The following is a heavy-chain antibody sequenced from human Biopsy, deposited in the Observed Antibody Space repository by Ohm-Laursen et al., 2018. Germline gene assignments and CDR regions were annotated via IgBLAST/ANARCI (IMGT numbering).Heavy chain of an antibody. Sequence: SSLRLSCAAPDFTFDDYAMSLVRQRPGKGLEWVSGITWNSGHIAYADSVKGRFTISRDNAKNVLWLQMNSLRVDDTAMYYCVKDIRRYFYGMDVWGQGTTVTVS. CDR1: DFTFDDYA. D-gene: IGHD3-10*01. V-gene: IGHV3-9*01. CDR2: ITWNSGHI. CDR3: VKDIRRYFYGMDV. J-gene: IGHJ6*02.